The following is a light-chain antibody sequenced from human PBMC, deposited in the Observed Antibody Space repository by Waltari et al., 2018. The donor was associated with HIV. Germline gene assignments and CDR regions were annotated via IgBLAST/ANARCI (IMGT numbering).Light chain of an antibody. J-gene: IGKJ5*01. Sequence: DIQITQSPSSLSASVVDIVPITCQASQDISNCVNWYQQKPGKAPKLLIYDASSLQTGVPSRFSGRGSGTDFTFTITSLQPEDFATYYCQQYDRLPITFGQGTRLEIK. CDR1: QDISNC. V-gene: IGKV1-33*01. CDR2: DAS. CDR3: QQYDRLPIT.